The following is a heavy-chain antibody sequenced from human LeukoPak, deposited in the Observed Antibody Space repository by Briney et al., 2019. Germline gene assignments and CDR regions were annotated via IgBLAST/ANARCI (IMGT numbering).Heavy chain of an antibody. CDR2: ISGSGGTT. V-gene: IGHV3-23*01. D-gene: IGHD4-17*01. CDR1: GFSFSSYA. CDR3: AKVATVTTYALADY. J-gene: IGHJ4*02. Sequence: GGSLRLSRAASGFSFSSYAINWVRQVPGKGLEWVSAISGSGGTTYYADSVKGRFTISRDNSKNTLYLQMNSLRAEDTAIYYCAKVATVTTYALADYWGQGTLVTVSS.